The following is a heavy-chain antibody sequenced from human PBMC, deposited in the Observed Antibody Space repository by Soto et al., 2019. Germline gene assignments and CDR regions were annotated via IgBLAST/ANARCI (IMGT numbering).Heavy chain of an antibody. Sequence: SETLSLTCTVSGGSISSYYWSWIRQPPGKGLEWIGYIYYSGSTNYNPSLKSRVTISVDTSKNQFSLKLSSVTAADTAVYYCARAVLWFGELFPDWFDPWGQGTLVTVSS. CDR3: ARAVLWFGELFPDWFDP. J-gene: IGHJ5*02. D-gene: IGHD3-10*01. CDR2: IYYSGST. CDR1: GGSISSYY. V-gene: IGHV4-59*01.